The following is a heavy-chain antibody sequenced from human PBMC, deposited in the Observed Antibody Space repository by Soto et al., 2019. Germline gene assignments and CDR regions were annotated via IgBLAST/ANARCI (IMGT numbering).Heavy chain of an antibody. D-gene: IGHD2-21*02. J-gene: IGHJ4*02. CDR1: GFTFSSYW. V-gene: IGHV3-74*01. Sequence: EVQLVESGGGLVQPGGSLRLSCAASGFTFSSYWMHWVRQAPGKGLVWVSRINNDGSGTIYADSVKGRFTTSRDNAKNTLYLQMNSRRAEDTAVYYCARSGDWGDWGQGTLVTVSS. CDR3: ARSGDWGD. CDR2: INNDGSGT.